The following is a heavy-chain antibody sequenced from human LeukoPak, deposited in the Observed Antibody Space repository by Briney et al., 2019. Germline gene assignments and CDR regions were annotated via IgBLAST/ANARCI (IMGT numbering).Heavy chain of an antibody. Sequence: GGSLRHSCAASGFTVSRNYMSWVRQAPGKGLEWVSVIYSGGSTYYADSVKGRFTISRDNSKNTLYLQMNSLRAEDTAVYYCARGATYKGSTFDYWGQGTLVTVSS. D-gene: IGHD1-14*01. J-gene: IGHJ4*02. CDR1: GFTVSRNY. CDR2: IYSGGST. V-gene: IGHV3-66*01. CDR3: ARGATYKGSTFDY.